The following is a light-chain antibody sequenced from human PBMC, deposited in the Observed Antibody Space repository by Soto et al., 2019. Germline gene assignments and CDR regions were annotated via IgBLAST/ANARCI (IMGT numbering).Light chain of an antibody. CDR3: CSYAGSYTYV. V-gene: IGLV2-11*01. Sequence: QSVLTQPRSVSGSPGQSVTISCTGTSNDVGGYIFVSWYQQHPGKAPKLMIYDVSKRPSGVPDRFSASKSGNTASLTISGLQAEDEADYYCCSYAGSYTYVFGTGTKLTVL. J-gene: IGLJ1*01. CDR1: SNDVGGYIF. CDR2: DVS.